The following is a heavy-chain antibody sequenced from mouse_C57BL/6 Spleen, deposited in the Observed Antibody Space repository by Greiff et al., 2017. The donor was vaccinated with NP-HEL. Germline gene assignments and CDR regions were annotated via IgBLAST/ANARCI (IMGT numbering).Heavy chain of an antibody. Sequence: EVKLQESGGDLVKPGGSLKLSCAASGFTFSSYGMSWVRQTPDKRLEWVATISSGGSYTYYPDSVKGRFTISRDNAKNTLYLQMSSLKSEDTAMDYCASKLGNYAMDYWGQGTSVTVSS. CDR2: ISSGGSYT. CDR3: ASKLGNYAMDY. CDR1: GFTFSSYG. D-gene: IGHD1-3*01. V-gene: IGHV5-6*01. J-gene: IGHJ4*01.